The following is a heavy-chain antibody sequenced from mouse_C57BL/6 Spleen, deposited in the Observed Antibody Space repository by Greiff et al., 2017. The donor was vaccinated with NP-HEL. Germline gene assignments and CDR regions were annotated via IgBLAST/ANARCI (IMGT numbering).Heavy chain of an antibody. CDR3: ARSRSGSSPFEY. V-gene: IGHV1-69*01. CDR2: IDPSDSYT. D-gene: IGHD1-1*01. CDR1: GYTFTSYW. J-gene: IGHJ2*01. Sequence: QVQLQQPGAELVMPGASVKLSCKASGYTFTSYWMHWVKQRPGQGLEWIGEIDPSDSYTNYNQKFKGKSTLTVDKSSSTAYMQLSSLTSEDSAVYYCARSRSGSSPFEYWGQGTTLTVSS.